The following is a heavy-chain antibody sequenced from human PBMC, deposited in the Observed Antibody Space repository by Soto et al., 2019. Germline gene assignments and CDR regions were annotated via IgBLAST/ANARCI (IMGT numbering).Heavy chain of an antibody. D-gene: IGHD2-2*01. CDR1: GGTCSSYA. V-gene: IGHV1-69*01. Sequence: QVQLVQSGAEVKKPGSSVKVSCKASGGTCSSYAISWVRQAPGQGLEWMGGIIPISGTANYAQKFQGRVTITADESTSTAYVELSSLRSEDTAVHYXARSQGSSTSLEIYYYYYGMDVWGQGTTVTVSS. CDR3: ARSQGSSTSLEIYYYYYGMDV. J-gene: IGHJ6*02. CDR2: IIPISGTA.